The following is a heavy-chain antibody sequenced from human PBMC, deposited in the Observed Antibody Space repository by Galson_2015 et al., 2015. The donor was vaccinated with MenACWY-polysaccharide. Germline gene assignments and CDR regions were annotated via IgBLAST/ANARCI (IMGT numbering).Heavy chain of an antibody. CDR3: AREYSSSKGDTYYFDY. Sequence: SVKVSCKASGGTFSSYAISWVRQAPGQGLEWMGGIIPIFGTANYAQKFQGRVTITADESTSTAYMELSSLRSEDTAVYYCAREYSSSKGDTYYFDYWGQGTLVTVSS. CDR2: IIPIFGTA. D-gene: IGHD6-6*01. J-gene: IGHJ4*02. CDR1: GGTFSSYA. V-gene: IGHV1-69*13.